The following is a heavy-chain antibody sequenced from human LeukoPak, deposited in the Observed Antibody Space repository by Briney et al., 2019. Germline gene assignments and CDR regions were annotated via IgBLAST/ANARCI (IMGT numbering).Heavy chain of an antibody. J-gene: IGHJ5*02. CDR2: IIPIFDTA. V-gene: IGHV1-69*05. Sequence: SVKVSCKASGGTFSRYAISWVRQAPGQGLEWMGGIIPIFDTANYAQRFQGRVSITTDESTSAVHMELSSLSSEDTAVYYCARESLVQDIVVVPAAGYNWFDPWGQGTLVTVSS. D-gene: IGHD2-2*01. CDR3: ARESLVQDIVVVPAAGYNWFDP. CDR1: GGTFSRYA.